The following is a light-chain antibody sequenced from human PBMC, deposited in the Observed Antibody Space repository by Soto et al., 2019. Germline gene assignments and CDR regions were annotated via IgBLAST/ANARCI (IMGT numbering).Light chain of an antibody. V-gene: IGKV1-9*01. CDR2: AAS. Sequence: DIELTQSPSFLSSSVGDRVTITCRASQGISSYLAWYQQKPGNDPKLLIYAASTLQSGVPSRFSGSGSGTEFTLTISSLQPEDFATYYCQQLNSYPRTFGQGTKVEIK. J-gene: IGKJ1*01. CDR3: QQLNSYPRT. CDR1: QGISSY.